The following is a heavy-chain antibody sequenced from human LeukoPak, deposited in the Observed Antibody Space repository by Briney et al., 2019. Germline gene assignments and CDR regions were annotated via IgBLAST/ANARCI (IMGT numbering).Heavy chain of an antibody. CDR2: ISSSSSTI. V-gene: IGHV3-48*01. CDR1: GFTFSSYS. CDR3: ARDRIAAYNWFDP. D-gene: IGHD6-13*01. J-gene: IGHJ5*02. Sequence: GGSLRLSCAASGFTFSSYSMNWVRQAPGKGLEWVSYISSSSSTIYYADSVKGRFTISRDNAKNSLYLQMNSLRAEDTAVYYCARDRIAAYNWFDPWGQGTLVTVSS.